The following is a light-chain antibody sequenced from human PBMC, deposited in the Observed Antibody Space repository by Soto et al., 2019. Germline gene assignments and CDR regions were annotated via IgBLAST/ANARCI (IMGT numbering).Light chain of an antibody. CDR2: GAS. V-gene: IGKV3-20*01. CDR3: QQFSLSPLT. CDR1: QSVSSNY. Sequence: EIVLTQSPGTLSLSPGERATLSCRASQSVSSNYLAWYQQKPGQAPRLLIYGASSRATGIPDRFSGDGSGTDFTLNISRLEPEDFAVYYCQQFSLSPLTFGGGTKVDI. J-gene: IGKJ4*01.